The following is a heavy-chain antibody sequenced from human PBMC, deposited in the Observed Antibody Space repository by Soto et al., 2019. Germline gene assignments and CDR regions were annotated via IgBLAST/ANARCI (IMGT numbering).Heavy chain of an antibody. CDR1: GYTFTSYD. V-gene: IGHV1-8*01. D-gene: IGHD3-3*01. CDR3: ARKLDFWSGYYRSYYYYMDV. J-gene: IGHJ6*03. CDR2: MNPNSGNT. Sequence: QVQLVQSGAEVKKPGASVKVSCKASGYTFTSYDINWVRQATGQGLEWMGWMNPNSGNTGYAQKFQGRVTMTRNTSLSTAYMELSSLRSEDTAVYYCARKLDFWSGYYRSYYYYMDVWGKGTTVTVSS.